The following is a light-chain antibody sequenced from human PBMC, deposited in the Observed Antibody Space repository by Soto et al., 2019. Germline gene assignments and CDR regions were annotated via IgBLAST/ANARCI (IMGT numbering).Light chain of an antibody. CDR1: QNIISN. Sequence: ELLITQCPVTLSVSPAGRATLACRANQNIISNLAWYQQKPGQAPRLLIYGASTRATGVPARFSGSGSGTEFTLTISSLQPEDFEVYYCQQYNNWPITFGQGTRLEIK. J-gene: IGKJ5*01. CDR2: GAS. CDR3: QQYNNWPIT. V-gene: IGKV3-15*01.